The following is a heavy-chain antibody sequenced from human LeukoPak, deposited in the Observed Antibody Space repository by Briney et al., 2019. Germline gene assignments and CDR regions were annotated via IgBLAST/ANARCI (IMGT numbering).Heavy chain of an antibody. D-gene: IGHD2-2*01. CDR2: INHSGST. CDR1: GGSFSGYY. CDR3: ARGRYCSSTSCYNWFDP. Sequence: SETLSLTCAVCGGSFSGYYWSWIRQPPGKGLEWIGEINHSGSTNYNPSLKSRVTISVDTSKNQFSLKLSSVTAADTAVYYCARGRYCSSTSCYNWFDPWGQGTLVTVSS. J-gene: IGHJ5*02. V-gene: IGHV4-34*01.